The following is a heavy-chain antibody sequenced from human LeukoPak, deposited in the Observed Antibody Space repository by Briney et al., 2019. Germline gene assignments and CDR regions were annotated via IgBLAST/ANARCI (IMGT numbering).Heavy chain of an antibody. V-gene: IGHV3-13*01. CDR1: GFTFSSYD. D-gene: IGHD3-22*01. Sequence: GGSLRLSCAASGFTFSSYDMHWVRQATGKGLEWVSAIGTAGDTYYPGSVKGRFTISRDNAKNSLYLQMNSLRAEDTAVYYCARVAHYYDSSGYYWFDPWGQGTLVTVSS. CDR2: IGTAGDT. J-gene: IGHJ5*02. CDR3: ARVAHYYDSSGYYWFDP.